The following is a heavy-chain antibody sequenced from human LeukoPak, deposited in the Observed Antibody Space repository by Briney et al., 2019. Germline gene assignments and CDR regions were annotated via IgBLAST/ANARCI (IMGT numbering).Heavy chain of an antibody. CDR2: IYHSGST. CDR3: AVRSGSNKGPIDY. CDR1: GGSISSGGYS. D-gene: IGHD3-10*01. V-gene: IGHV4-30-2*01. J-gene: IGHJ4*02. Sequence: PSQTLSLTCAVSGGSISSGGYSWSWIRQPPGKGLEWIGYIYHSGSTYYNPSLKSRVTISVDRSKNQFSLKLSSVTAADTAVYYCAVRSGSNKGPIDYRGQGTLVTVSS.